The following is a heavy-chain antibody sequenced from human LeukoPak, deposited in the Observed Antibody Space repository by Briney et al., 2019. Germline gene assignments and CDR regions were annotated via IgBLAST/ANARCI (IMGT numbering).Heavy chain of an antibody. J-gene: IGHJ4*02. CDR1: GFTFDNYA. CDR2: IRSKIYGGTT. D-gene: IGHD5-12*01. V-gene: IGHV3-49*03. CDR3: VRYSGDADY. Sequence: PGGSLRLSCTASGFTFDNYAMSWFRQAPGKGLEWVGFIRSKIYGGTTEYAASVKGRFTISRDDSKSIAYLQTTSLKSEDTAVYYCVRYSGDADYWGQGTLVTVSS.